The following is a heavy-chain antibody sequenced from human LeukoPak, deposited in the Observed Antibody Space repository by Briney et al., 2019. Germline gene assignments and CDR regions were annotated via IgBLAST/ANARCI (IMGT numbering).Heavy chain of an antibody. CDR1: GGSISSYY. J-gene: IGHJ4*02. CDR2: ISYSGST. D-gene: IGHD6-6*01. Sequence: PSETLSLTCTVSGGSISSYYWSWIRQPPGKGLEWIGYISYSGSTNYNPSLKSRVTISGDTSKKRFSLKLTSVTAADTAVYYCARGLEQLVQPFDYWGQGTLVTVSS. V-gene: IGHV4-59*01. CDR3: ARGLEQLVQPFDY.